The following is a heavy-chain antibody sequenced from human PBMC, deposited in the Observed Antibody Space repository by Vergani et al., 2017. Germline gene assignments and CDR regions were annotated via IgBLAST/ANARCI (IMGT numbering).Heavy chain of an antibody. V-gene: IGHV1-69*04. CDR2: IIPILGIA. CDR3: AIDQYYGSGSFDY. D-gene: IGHD3-10*01. CDR1: GGTFSSYA. J-gene: IGHJ4*02. Sequence: QVQLVQSGAEVKKPGSSVKVSCKASGGTFSSYAISWVRQAPGQGLEWMGRIIPILGIANYAQKFQGRVTITADKSTSTAYMELSRLRSEDTAVYYCAIDQYYGSGSFDYWGQGTLVTVSS.